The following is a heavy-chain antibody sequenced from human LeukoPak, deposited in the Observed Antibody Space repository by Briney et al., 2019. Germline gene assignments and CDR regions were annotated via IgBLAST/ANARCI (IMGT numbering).Heavy chain of an antibody. J-gene: IGHJ3*02. CDR3: AREDTAMVWEISDAFDI. Sequence: GGSLRLSCAASGFTFSSYSMNWVRQAPGKGLEWVSSISSSSSYIYYADSVKGRFTISRDNAKNSLYLQMNSLRAEDTAVYYCAREDTAMVWEISDAFDIWGQGTMVTVSS. CDR2: ISSSSSYI. CDR1: GFTFSSYS. V-gene: IGHV3-21*01. D-gene: IGHD5-18*01.